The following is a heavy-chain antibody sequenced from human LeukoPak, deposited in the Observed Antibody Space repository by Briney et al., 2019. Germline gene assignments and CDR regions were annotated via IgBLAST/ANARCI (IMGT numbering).Heavy chain of an antibody. CDR3: ARGNYYDSSGPLDY. V-gene: IGHV4-4*07. CDR1: GGSISSYY. Sequence: PSETLSLTCTVSGGSISSYYWSWIRQPAGKGLEWIGRIYTSGSTNYNPSLKSRVTMSVDTSKNQFSLKLSSVTAADTAVYYCARGNYYDSSGPLDYWGQGTLVTVSS. J-gene: IGHJ4*02. D-gene: IGHD3-22*01. CDR2: IYTSGST.